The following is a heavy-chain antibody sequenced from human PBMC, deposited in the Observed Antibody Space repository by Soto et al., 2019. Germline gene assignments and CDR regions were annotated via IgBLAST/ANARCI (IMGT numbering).Heavy chain of an antibody. J-gene: IGHJ6*02. D-gene: IGHD2-15*01. CDR3: ARDGKWADGYYGMDV. CDR2: ISAYNGNT. V-gene: IGHV1-18*01. Sequence: ASVKVSCKASGYTFTSYGISWVRQAPGQGLEWMGWISAYNGNTNYAQKLQGRVTMTTDTSTSTAYMDLRSLRSDDTAVYYCARDGKWADGYYGMDVWGQGTTVTVSS. CDR1: GYTFTSYG.